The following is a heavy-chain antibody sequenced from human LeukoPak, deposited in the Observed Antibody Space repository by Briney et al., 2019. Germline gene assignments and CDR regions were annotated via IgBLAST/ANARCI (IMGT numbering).Heavy chain of an antibody. CDR3: AKDLLCSSTSCYSGRYFYGMGV. V-gene: IGHV3-23*01. Sequence: GGSLRLSCAASGFTFSSYAMSWVRQAPGKGLEWVSVISGRGGSTYYADSVRGRFTISRDNSKNTLYLQMSSLRAEDTAVYYCAKDLLCSSTSCYSGRYFYGMGVWGQGTTVTVSS. D-gene: IGHD2-2*02. CDR1: GFTFSSYA. CDR2: ISGRGGST. J-gene: IGHJ6*02.